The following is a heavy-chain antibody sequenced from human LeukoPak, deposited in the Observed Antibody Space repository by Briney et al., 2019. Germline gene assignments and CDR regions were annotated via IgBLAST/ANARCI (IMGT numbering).Heavy chain of an antibody. V-gene: IGHV4-30-2*01. Sequence: SETLSPTCIVSGGSISSGGYYWSWIRQTPGKGLEWIGYIYHSGSTYYNPSLKSRVTISVDRSKNQFSLKLSSVTAADTAVYYCARAKGSDIVVVPSAPFSPWGQGTLVTVSS. CDR1: GGSISSGGYY. CDR2: IYHSGST. J-gene: IGHJ5*02. D-gene: IGHD2-2*01. CDR3: ARAKGSDIVVVPSAPFSP.